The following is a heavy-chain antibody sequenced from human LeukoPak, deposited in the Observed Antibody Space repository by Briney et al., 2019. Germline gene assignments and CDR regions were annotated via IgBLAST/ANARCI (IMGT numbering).Heavy chain of an antibody. CDR1: GFSFNNYW. D-gene: IGHD6-19*01. V-gene: IGHV3-74*01. CDR2: INSDGSST. CDR3: ARGKRGISIPVSYYYDGIDV. J-gene: IGHJ6*02. Sequence: GGSLRLSCAGSGFSFNNYWMQWVRQPPGKGLVWVSRINSDGSSTNYADSVKGRFTISRDNAESTLYLQMNSLRADDTAVYYCARGKRGISIPVSYYYDGIDVWGQGTTVTVSS.